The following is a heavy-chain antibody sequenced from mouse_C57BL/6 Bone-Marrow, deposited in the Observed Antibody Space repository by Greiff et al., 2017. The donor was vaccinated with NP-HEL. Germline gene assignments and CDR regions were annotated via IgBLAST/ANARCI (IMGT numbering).Heavy chain of an antibody. CDR1: GYTFTDYY. CDR2: INPNNGGT. Sequence: EVQLQQSGPELVNPGASVKISCKASGYTFTDYYMNWVKQSPGQSLEWIGDINPNNGGTSYNEKFKGKATLTVDTSSSTAYMQLRSLTSEDSAVYYCARYYYGSSHYYAMDYWGQGTSLTVSS. D-gene: IGHD1-1*01. V-gene: IGHV1-26*01. J-gene: IGHJ4*01. CDR3: ARYYYGSSHYYAMDY.